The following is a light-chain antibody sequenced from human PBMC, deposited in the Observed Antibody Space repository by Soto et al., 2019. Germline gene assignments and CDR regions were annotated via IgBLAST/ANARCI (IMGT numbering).Light chain of an antibody. CDR2: WAS. V-gene: IGKV4-1*01. Sequence: EIVVTQSPDSLAVYLGERATITCKSSQRVLYSSNNKNYLAWYQQKPRQPPKLLIYWASTRESGVPDRFSGSGSGTDFTLTISSLQAEDVAVYYCQQYYNTPLTFGGGTKVDIK. CDR3: QQYYNTPLT. CDR1: QRVLYSSNNKNY. J-gene: IGKJ4*01.